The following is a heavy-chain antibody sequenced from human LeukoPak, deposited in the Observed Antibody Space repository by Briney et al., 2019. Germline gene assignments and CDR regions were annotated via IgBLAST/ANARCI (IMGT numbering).Heavy chain of an antibody. Sequence: QPGGSLRLSCAASGFTFDDYAMYWVRQAPGKGLEWVSGISWNSGSIGYADSVKGRFSISRGNAKNSLYLQMNSLRVEDTALYYCAKGSIVGAKTFDYWGQGTPVTVSS. V-gene: IGHV3-9*01. CDR2: ISWNSGSI. CDR3: AKGSIVGAKTFDY. J-gene: IGHJ4*02. D-gene: IGHD1-26*01. CDR1: GFTFDDYA.